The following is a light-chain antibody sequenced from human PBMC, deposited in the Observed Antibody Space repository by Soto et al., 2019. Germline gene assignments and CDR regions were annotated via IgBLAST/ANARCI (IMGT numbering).Light chain of an antibody. J-gene: IGKJ4*01. V-gene: IGKV1-5*03. CDR2: KAS. CDR1: QSISSW. CDR3: QQYGSSPLT. Sequence: DIQMTQSPSTLSSSLGDRVTLTCRASQSISSWLAWYQQKPGKAPKLLIYKASSLESGVPSRFSGSGSGTEFTLTISSLQPDDFAVYYCQQYGSSPLTFGGGTKVDIK.